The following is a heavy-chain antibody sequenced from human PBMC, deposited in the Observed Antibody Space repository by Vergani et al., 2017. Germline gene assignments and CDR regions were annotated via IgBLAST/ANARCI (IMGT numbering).Heavy chain of an antibody. CDR2: IRGSGGST. CDR3: AKGGIISEDYYGMDV. D-gene: IGHD2-15*01. CDR1: GFPFSSYA. J-gene: IGHJ6*02. Sequence: EVQLVESGGGLVQPGGSLRLSCAASGFPFSSYAMSWVGQAPGKGLEWVSAIRGSGGSTYYADSVKGRFTLSRDNTKNTLYLQMNSLRAEDTAVYYCAKGGIISEDYYGMDVWGQGTTVT. V-gene: IGHV3-23*04.